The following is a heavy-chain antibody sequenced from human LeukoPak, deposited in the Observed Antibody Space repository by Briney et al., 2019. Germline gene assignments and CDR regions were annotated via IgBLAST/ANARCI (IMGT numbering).Heavy chain of an antibody. CDR2: IYNTGIT. CDR1: GDSISSSSYY. V-gene: IGHV4-39*01. CDR3: ARSRGYFDY. Sequence: PSETLSLTCTVTGDSISSSSYYWAWIRQPPGKGLEWIGNIYNTGITYYNPSLKSRVAISVDTSKNQFSLKLSSVTAADTAVYYCARSRGYFDYWGQGTLVTVSS. J-gene: IGHJ4*02. D-gene: IGHD3-10*01.